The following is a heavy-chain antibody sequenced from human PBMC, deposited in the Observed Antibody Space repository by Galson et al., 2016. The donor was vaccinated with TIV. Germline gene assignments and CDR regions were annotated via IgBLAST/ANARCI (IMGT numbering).Heavy chain of an antibody. V-gene: IGHV3-15*01. J-gene: IGHJ4*02. CDR3: TTGAQLVGSTYY. CDR2: IKSNFDGGTT. Sequence: SLRLSCAVSGFIFNNAWMSWVRQAPGRGLEWVGRIKSNFDGGTTDYAAPVKGRFTISRDDSKNTLYLQMNSLKTEDTAVYYRTTGAQLVGSTYYWGQGTLVTVSS. D-gene: IGHD1-26*01. CDR1: GFIFNNAW.